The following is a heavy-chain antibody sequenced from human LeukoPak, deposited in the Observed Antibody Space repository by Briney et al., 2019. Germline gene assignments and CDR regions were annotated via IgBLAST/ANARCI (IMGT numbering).Heavy chain of an antibody. CDR3: ARDEGVPTNWRFDY. V-gene: IGHV3-7*01. CDR2: IKQDGSDK. CDR1: GFSFSVYW. J-gene: IGHJ4*02. D-gene: IGHD3-10*01. Sequence: GGSLRLSCAASGFSFSVYWMSWVRQTPGKGLQWVANIKQDGSDKNYVDSVRGRFTISRDNAKNSLFLQMNGLRAEDTAIYHCARDEGVPTNWRFDYWGQGTLVTVSS.